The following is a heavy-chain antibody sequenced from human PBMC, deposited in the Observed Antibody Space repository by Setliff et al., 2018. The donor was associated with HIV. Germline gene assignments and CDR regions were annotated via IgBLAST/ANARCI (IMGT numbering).Heavy chain of an antibody. CDR2: ISSSGTTM. D-gene: IGHD3-22*01. V-gene: IGHV3-48*04. CDR3: AREAARRGFIDDFDV. J-gene: IGHJ3*01. CDR1: GFTFNTYS. Sequence: GGSLRLSCAASGFTFNTYSMSWVRQAPGKGLEWLSYISSSGTTMHYADSVKGRFTISGDNARNSLYLQMNSLRAEDTAVYYCAREAARRGFIDDFDVWGQGTLVTVSS.